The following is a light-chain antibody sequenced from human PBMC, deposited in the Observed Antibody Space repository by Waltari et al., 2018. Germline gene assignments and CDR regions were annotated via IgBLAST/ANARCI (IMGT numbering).Light chain of an antibody. J-gene: IGKJ3*01. CDR2: WAS. V-gene: IGKV4-1*01. CDR1: PSVLYSSNNKNY. Sequence: DIVMTQYPDSLAVSLGERATINCKSSPSVLYSSNNKNYLAWYQQKPGQPPKLLIYWASTRESGVPDRFSGSGSGTDFTLTISSLQAEDVAVYYCQQYYSPPFTFGPGTKVDIK. CDR3: QQYYSPPFT.